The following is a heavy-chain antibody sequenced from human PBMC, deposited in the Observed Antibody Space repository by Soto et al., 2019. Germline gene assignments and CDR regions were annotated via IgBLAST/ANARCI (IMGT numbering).Heavy chain of an antibody. CDR2: IIPIFGTA. CDR3: AITYYDILTGPSYYYYGMDV. D-gene: IGHD3-9*01. Sequence: SVKVSCKASGGTFSSYAISWVRQAPGQGLEWMGGIIPIFGTANYAQKFQGRVTITADKSTSTAYMELSSLRSEDTAVYYCAITYYDILTGPSYYYYGMDVWGQGTTVTVSS. V-gene: IGHV1-69*06. J-gene: IGHJ6*02. CDR1: GGTFSSYA.